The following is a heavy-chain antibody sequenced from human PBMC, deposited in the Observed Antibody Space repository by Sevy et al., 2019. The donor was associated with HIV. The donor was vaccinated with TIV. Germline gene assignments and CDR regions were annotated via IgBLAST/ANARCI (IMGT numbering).Heavy chain of an antibody. V-gene: IGHV3-23*01. J-gene: IGHJ3*02. Sequence: GGSLRLSCETSEFTFSNYAMSWVRQAPGKGLEWVSSISGSGGETYYANSVKGRLTISRDKSKNTVYLQMNSLRAEDTAVYYCAKDMIVVVGEALDIWGQGTMVTVSS. D-gene: IGHD3-22*01. CDR2: ISGSGGET. CDR3: AKDMIVVVGEALDI. CDR1: EFTFSNYA.